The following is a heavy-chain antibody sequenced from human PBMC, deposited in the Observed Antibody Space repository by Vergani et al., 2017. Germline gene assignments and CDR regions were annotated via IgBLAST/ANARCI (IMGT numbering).Heavy chain of an antibody. D-gene: IGHD4-17*01. CDR2: IYYSGST. J-gene: IGHJ5*02. V-gene: IGHV4-59*01. Sequence: QVQLQESGPGLVKPSETLSLTCTVSGGSISSYYWSWIRQPPGKGLEWIGYIYYSGSTNYNPSLKSRVTISVDTSKNQFSLKLSPVTAADTAVYYCAGGYGDHRGRRFDPWGQGTLVTVSS. CDR1: GGSISSYY. CDR3: AGGYGDHRGRRFDP.